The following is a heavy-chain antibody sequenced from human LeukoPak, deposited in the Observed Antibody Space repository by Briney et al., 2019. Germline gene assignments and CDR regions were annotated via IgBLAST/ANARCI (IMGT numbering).Heavy chain of an antibody. CDR2: IYYSGST. V-gene: IGHV4-59*01. CDR1: GGSISTYY. CDR3: ARGGGYSSGWYAY. Sequence: SETLSLTCTVSGGSISTYYWSWIRQPPGKGLEWVGYIYYSGSTNYNPSLKSRVTISVDTSKNQFSLKLSSVTAADTAVYYCARGGGYSSGWYAYWGQGTLVTVSS. J-gene: IGHJ4*02. D-gene: IGHD6-19*01.